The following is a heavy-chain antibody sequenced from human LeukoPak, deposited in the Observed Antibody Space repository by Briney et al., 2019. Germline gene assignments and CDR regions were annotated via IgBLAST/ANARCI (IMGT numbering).Heavy chain of an antibody. CDR2: IKSNTDGGTT. CDR3: TTQRRYDILTGYYNKDY. J-gene: IGHJ4*02. D-gene: IGHD3-9*01. Sequence: GGSLRLSCAASGFTFSNAWMSWVRQAPGKGLQWVGRIKSNTDGGTTDYAAPVKGRFTILRDDSKNTLYLQMNSLKTEDTAVYYCTTQRRYDILTGYYNKDYWGQGTLVTVSS. CDR1: GFTFSNAW. V-gene: IGHV3-15*01.